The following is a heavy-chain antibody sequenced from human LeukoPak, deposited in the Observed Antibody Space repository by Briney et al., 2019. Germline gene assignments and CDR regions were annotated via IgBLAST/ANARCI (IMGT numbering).Heavy chain of an antibody. V-gene: IGHV3-30*02. D-gene: IGHD2-2*02. CDR1: GYTFTSNG. J-gene: IGHJ4*02. CDR2: IRYDGSKK. CDR3: AKGRVVPAAILGY. Sequence: GGSLRLSCTASGYTFTSNGMHWVRQAPGKGLEWGAFIRYDGSKKYYADSFKGRFTISRDNSKNTLYLQMNSLRTEDTAVYYCAKGRVVPAAILGYWGQGTLVTVSS.